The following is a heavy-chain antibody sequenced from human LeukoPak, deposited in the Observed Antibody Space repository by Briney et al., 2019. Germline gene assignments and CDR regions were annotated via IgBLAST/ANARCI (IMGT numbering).Heavy chain of an antibody. CDR3: ARVYRGSGSYYNANWFDP. D-gene: IGHD3-10*01. CDR2: INTNSGAT. V-gene: IGHV1-2*02. CDR1: GYTFTGYY. Sequence: ASVKVSCKASGYTFTGYYMHSVRHTPGQGHEWMGWINTNSGATNYAQKFQGRVTMTRDTSISTAYMELSRLRSDDTAVYYCARVYRGSGSYYNANWFDPWGQGTLVTVSS. J-gene: IGHJ5*02.